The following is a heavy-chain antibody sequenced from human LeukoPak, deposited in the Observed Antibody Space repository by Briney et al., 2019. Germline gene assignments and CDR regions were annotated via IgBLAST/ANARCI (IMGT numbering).Heavy chain of an antibody. CDR2: IWYDGSNK. CDR1: GFTFSSYG. V-gene: IGHV3-33*01. CDR3: ASGYSGYDSRYYFDY. Sequence: GGSLRLSCAASGFTFSSYGMHWVRQAPGKGLEWVAVIWYDGSNKYYADSVKGRFTISRDNSKNTLYLQMNSLRAEDTAVYYCASGYSGYDSRYYFDYWGQGTLVTVSS. J-gene: IGHJ4*02. D-gene: IGHD5-12*01.